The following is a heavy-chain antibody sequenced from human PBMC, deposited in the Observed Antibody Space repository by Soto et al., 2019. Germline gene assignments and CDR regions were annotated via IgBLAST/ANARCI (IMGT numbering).Heavy chain of an antibody. CDR3: ARHGPRVYYDNSDYYYYGMDV. CDR1: GCSFTIYW. J-gene: IGHJ6*02. Sequence: SLKISCKVSGCSFTIYWIGWVRQMPGKGLDWMGIIYPGDSDTRYSPSFQGQVTISADKSISTAYLQWSSLKASDTAMYYCARHGPRVYYDNSDYYYYGMDVWGQGTTVTVSS. V-gene: IGHV5-51*01. D-gene: IGHD3-22*01. CDR2: IYPGDSDT.